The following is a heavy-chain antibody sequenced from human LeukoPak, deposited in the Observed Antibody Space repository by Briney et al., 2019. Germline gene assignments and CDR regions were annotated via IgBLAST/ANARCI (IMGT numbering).Heavy chain of an antibody. Sequence: ASVKGSCKASGYTFTSYYMHWVRQPPGQGREWMGIINPSGGSTSYAQKFQGRVTMTRDTSTSTVYMELSSLRSEDAAVYYCARMYSSGYNYFDYWGQGTLVTVSS. J-gene: IGHJ4*02. D-gene: IGHD6-19*01. V-gene: IGHV1-46*01. CDR2: INPSGGST. CDR3: ARMYSSGYNYFDY. CDR1: GYTFTSYY.